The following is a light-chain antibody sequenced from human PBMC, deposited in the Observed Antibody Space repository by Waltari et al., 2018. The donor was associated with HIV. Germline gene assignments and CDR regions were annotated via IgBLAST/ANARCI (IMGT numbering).Light chain of an antibody. J-gene: IGLJ2*01. CDR2: DVS. CDR1: STDVGGYNY. V-gene: IGLV2-14*03. CDR3: SSYTSSTYVV. Sequence: QSALTQPASVSGSPGQSITISCTGTSTDVGGYNYVSWYQQHPGKVPKLMINDVSNRPSGVSYRFSGSKSGNTASLTISGLQAEDEADYYCSSYTSSTYVVFGGGTKLTVL.